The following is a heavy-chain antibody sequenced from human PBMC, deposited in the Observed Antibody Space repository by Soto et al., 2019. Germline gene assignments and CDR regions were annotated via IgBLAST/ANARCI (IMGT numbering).Heavy chain of an antibody. CDR2: IIPIFGTA. V-gene: IGHV1-69*13. CDR3: ARARSITIFGVVGFEMDV. Sequence: VASVKVSCKASGGTFSSYAISWVRQAPGQGLEWMGGIIPIFGTANYAQKFQGRVTITADESTSTAYVELSSLRSEDTAVYYCARARSITIFGVVGFEMDVWGQGTTVTVSS. J-gene: IGHJ6*02. D-gene: IGHD3-3*01. CDR1: GGTFSSYA.